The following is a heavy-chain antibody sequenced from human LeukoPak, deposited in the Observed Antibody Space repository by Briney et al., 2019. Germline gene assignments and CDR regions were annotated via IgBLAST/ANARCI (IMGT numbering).Heavy chain of an antibody. V-gene: IGHV3-11*04. CDR3: ARNPVLPGAPVGDI. Sequence: PGGSLRLSCEASGFTFSDYYMSWIRQAPGKGLEWVSYISSSGYTIYYADSVKGRFTISRDNANNSLHLQMNSLRGEDTALYYCARNPVLPGAPVGDIWGQGTMVTVSS. D-gene: IGHD2-2*01. J-gene: IGHJ3*02. CDR2: ISSSGYTI. CDR1: GFTFSDYY.